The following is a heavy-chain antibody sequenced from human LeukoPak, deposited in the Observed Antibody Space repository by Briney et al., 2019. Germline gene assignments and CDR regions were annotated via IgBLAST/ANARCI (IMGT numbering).Heavy chain of an antibody. Sequence: GGSLRLSCAASGFTFSSYEMNWVRQAPGKGLEWVSYISSSGNTIYYADSVKGRFTISRDNAKNSLYLQMNSLSAEDTAVYYCARKNYDNSGYFHHWGQGTLATVSS. V-gene: IGHV3-48*03. J-gene: IGHJ1*01. D-gene: IGHD3-22*01. CDR2: ISSSGNTI. CDR1: GFTFSSYE. CDR3: ARKNYDNSGYFHH.